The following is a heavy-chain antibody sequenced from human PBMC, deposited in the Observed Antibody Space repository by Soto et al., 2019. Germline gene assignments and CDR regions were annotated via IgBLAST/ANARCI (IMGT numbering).Heavy chain of an antibody. Sequence: GGSLRLSCAASGFTFSSYAMSWVRQAPGKGLEWVSAISGSGGSTYYADSVKGRFTISRDNSKNTLYLQMNSLRAEDTAVYYCANNGFTMVRGVIGAFDIWGQGTMVTVSS. V-gene: IGHV3-23*01. CDR3: ANNGFTMVRGVIGAFDI. CDR2: ISGSGGST. D-gene: IGHD3-10*01. J-gene: IGHJ3*02. CDR1: GFTFSSYA.